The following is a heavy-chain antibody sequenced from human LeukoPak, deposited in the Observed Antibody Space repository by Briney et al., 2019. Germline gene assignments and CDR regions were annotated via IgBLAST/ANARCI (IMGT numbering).Heavy chain of an antibody. CDR2: IIPIFGIA. Sequence: SVKVSCKASGGTFSSYAISWVRQAPGQGLEWMGRIIPIFGIANYAQKFQGRVTITADKSTSTAYMELSSLRSEDTAVYYCARGYDSSGYLDYWGQGTLVTVSS. J-gene: IGHJ4*02. CDR1: GGTFSSYA. V-gene: IGHV1-69*04. CDR3: ARGYDSSGYLDY. D-gene: IGHD3-22*01.